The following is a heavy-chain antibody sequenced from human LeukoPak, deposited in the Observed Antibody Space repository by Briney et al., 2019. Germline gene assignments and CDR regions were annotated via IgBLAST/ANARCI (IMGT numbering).Heavy chain of an antibody. CDR3: AAWGLHNY. D-gene: IGHD7-27*01. Sequence: GGSLRLSVSASGFAFSDFWRKWVGQAPGKGPEWVANINLGGSAKLYVDSVKGRCTISRDNAKNSLYLQMNSLRVEDTAVYYCAAWGLHNYWGQGTLVTVSS. CDR1: GFAFSDFW. CDR2: INLGGSAK. V-gene: IGHV3-7*01. J-gene: IGHJ4*02.